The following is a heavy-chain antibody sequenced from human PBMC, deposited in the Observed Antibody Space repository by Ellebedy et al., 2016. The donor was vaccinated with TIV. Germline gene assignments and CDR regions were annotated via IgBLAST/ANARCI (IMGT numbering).Heavy chain of an antibody. J-gene: IGHJ6*02. CDR2: TFYRSKWYN. Sequence: SQTLSLTCXISGDSVSSDNAAWNWIRQSPSRGLEWLGRTFYRSKWYNDYAVSVKSRIIINPDTSKSQFSLQLNSVTPEDTAVYYCARARITLVRGRISYYYYNGMDVWGQGTTVTVSS. CDR1: GDSVSSDNAA. D-gene: IGHD3-10*01. V-gene: IGHV6-1*01. CDR3: ARARITLVRGRISYYYYNGMDV.